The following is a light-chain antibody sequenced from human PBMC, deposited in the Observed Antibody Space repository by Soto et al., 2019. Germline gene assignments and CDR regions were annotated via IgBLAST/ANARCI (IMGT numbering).Light chain of an antibody. CDR3: MQGTHWPWT. Sequence: VMTQSPLSLPVTLGQPASISCRSSQSLIHSDGDTYLNWFQQRPGQSPRRLIYKVSDRDSGVPDRFTGSGSGTDFTLKISRVEAEDVGVYYCMQGTHWPWTFGQGTEVEIK. CDR1: QSLIHSDGDTY. CDR2: KVS. J-gene: IGKJ1*01. V-gene: IGKV2-30*02.